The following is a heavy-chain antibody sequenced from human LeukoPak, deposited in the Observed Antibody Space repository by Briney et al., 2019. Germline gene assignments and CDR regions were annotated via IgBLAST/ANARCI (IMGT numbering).Heavy chain of an antibody. V-gene: IGHV4-59*01. Sequence: SETLSLTCTVSGGSISSYYWSWIRQPPGKGLEWIGYIYCSGSTNYNPSLKSRVTISVDTSKNQFSLKLSSVTAADTAVYYCARDLHDSSGYWVRYFDLWGRGTLVTVSS. CDR1: GGSISSYY. CDR3: ARDLHDSSGYWVRYFDL. D-gene: IGHD3-22*01. CDR2: IYCSGST. J-gene: IGHJ2*01.